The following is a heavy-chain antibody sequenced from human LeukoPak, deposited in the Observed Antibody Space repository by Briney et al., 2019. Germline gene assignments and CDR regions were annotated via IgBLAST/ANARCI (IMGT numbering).Heavy chain of an antibody. Sequence: SETLSPTCTVSGGSISSYYWSWIRQPPGKRLEWIGNIYESGSTTYNPSLNSRVTMSVDTSKNQLSLKLSSVTAADTAVYYCTRGRSGNFGPWGQGTLVTVSS. CDR2: IYESGST. D-gene: IGHD4-23*01. J-gene: IGHJ5*02. CDR3: TRGRSGNFGP. CDR1: GGSISSYY. V-gene: IGHV4-59*12.